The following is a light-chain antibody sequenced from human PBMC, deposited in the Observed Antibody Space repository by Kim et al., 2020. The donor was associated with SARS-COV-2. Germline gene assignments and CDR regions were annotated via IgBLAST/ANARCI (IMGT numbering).Light chain of an antibody. CDR2: QDG. CDR3: QAWDSRTDNYV. CDR1: KLGNKY. Sequence: PRQTASIPCSGDKLGNKYACWYQQKPGQSPVLVIYQDGKRPSGIPERFSGSNSGNTASLTISGTQAMDEADYYCQAWDSRTDNYVFGTGTKVTVL. V-gene: IGLV3-1*01. J-gene: IGLJ1*01.